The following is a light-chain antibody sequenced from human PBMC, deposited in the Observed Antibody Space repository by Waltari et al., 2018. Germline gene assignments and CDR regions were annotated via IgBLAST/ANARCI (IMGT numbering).Light chain of an antibody. V-gene: IGKV1-39*01. CDR2: AAS. Sequence: DIQMTQSPASLAASLGDRVTITCRPSPSVGTSLNWYQQKSGEPPKLLISAASGFQSGVPSRFSGSGSGTDFTLTITSLQPEDVATYYCQQSVSPPFTFGPGTKV. CDR3: QQSVSPPFT. J-gene: IGKJ3*01. CDR1: PSVGTS.